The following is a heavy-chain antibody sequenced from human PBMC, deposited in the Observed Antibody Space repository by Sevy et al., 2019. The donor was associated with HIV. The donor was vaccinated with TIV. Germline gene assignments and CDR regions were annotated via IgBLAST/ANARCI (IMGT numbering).Heavy chain of an antibody. CDR2: IYPGDSHT. V-gene: IGHV5-51*01. J-gene: IGHJ5*02. Sequence: GESLKISCEISGYIVTSYWIGWVRQKPGEGLEWMGLIYPGDSHTAYSPSFQGQVSISADPSLGTAYLQWTSLKASDTAIHFCVGGLALPFDLWGQGTPVTVSS. CDR3: VGGLALPFDL. CDR1: GYIVTSYW.